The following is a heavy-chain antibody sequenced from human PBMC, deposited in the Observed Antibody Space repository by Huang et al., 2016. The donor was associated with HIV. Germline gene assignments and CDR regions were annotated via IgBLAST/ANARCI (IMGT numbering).Heavy chain of an antibody. V-gene: IGHV1-2*02. CDR3: ARPAHYYDSSGYLKY. J-gene: IGHJ4*01. CDR1: EYTFTGYY. Sequence: QVQLVQSGAEVKKPGASVKVSCKASEYTFTGYYMHWVRQAPGQGLEWMGWINPNSGGTNYEQKFQGRVTMTRDTSISTAYMELSRLRSDDTAVYYCARPAHYYDSSGYLKYWGQGTLVTVSS. D-gene: IGHD3-22*01. CDR2: INPNSGGT.